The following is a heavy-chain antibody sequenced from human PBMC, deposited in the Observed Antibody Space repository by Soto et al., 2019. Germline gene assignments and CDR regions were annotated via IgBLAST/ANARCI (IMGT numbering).Heavy chain of an antibody. CDR2: SYYSGST. CDR1: GGSISSYY. D-gene: IGHD2-2*01. Sequence: PSETLSLTCTVSGGSISSYYWSWIRQPPGKGLEWIGYSYYSGSTNYNPSLKSRVTISVDTSKNQFSLKLSSVTAADTAVYYCARNQLPLYWFDPWGQGTLVTVSS. V-gene: IGHV4-59*01. CDR3: ARNQLPLYWFDP. J-gene: IGHJ5*02.